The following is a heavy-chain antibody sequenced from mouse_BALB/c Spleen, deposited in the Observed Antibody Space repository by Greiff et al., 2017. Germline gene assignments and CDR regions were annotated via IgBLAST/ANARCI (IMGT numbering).Heavy chain of an antibody. CDR1: GYTFTSYW. V-gene: IGHV1-69*02. D-gene: IGHD3-1*01. J-gene: IGHJ4*01. CDR3: AARVYAMDY. CDR2: IDPSDSYT. Sequence: QVQLQQPGAELVKPGASVKLSCKASGYTFTSYWMHWVKQRPGQGLEWIGEIDPSDSYTSYNQKFKGKATLTVDKSSSTAYMQLSSLTSEDSAVYYCAARVYAMDYWGQGTSVTVSS.